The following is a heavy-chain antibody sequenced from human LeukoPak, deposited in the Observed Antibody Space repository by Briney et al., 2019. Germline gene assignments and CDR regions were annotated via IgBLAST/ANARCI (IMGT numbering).Heavy chain of an antibody. CDR1: GFTFTSYS. J-gene: IGHJ3*02. Sequence: GGSLRLSCAASGFTFTSYSMSWVRQAPGKGLEWVSVMRSAGTTSYADCVKGRFTISRDSSKNMLYLQMTSLRTEDTAMYYCARESWKGSTTYGFDIWGQRKKVNGS. CDR3: ARESWKGSTTYGFDI. V-gene: IGHV3-53*01. D-gene: IGHD5/OR15-5a*01. CDR2: MRSAGTT.